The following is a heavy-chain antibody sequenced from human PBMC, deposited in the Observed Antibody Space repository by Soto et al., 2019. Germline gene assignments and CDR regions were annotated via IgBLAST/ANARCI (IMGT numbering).Heavy chain of an antibody. CDR2: IYYSGST. V-gene: IGHV4-31*03. J-gene: IGHJ6*02. Sequence: QVQLQESGPVLVKPSQTLSLTCSVSGGSISSGAYYWTWIRQHPGKGLEWIGYIYYSGSTYYNPSLKSRVTISVDTSKNQFSLKLRSVTAADTAVYYCARDGRLVNYYYYGMDVWGQGTTVTVSS. D-gene: IGHD6-13*01. CDR1: GGSISSGAYY. CDR3: ARDGRLVNYYYYGMDV.